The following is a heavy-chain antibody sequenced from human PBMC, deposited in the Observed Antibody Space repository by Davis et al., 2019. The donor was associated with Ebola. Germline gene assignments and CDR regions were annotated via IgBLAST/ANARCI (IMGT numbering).Heavy chain of an antibody. CDR2: INRDGTTT. CDR1: GFTFSNSW. J-gene: IGHJ4*02. CDR3: ARGGLWDY. V-gene: IGHV3-74*01. Sequence: GESLKISCAASGFTFSNSWMSWVRQGPGEGLVWVSHINRDGTTTNYADSVKSRFTISRDNAKNTLYLQMNSLRAEDTAVYYCARGGLWDYWGQGTLATVSS. D-gene: IGHD2-21*01.